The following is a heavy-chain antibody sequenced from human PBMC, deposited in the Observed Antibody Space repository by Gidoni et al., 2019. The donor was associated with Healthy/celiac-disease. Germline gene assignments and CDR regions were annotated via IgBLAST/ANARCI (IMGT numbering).Heavy chain of an antibody. CDR3: ARGRIFDLGMDV. D-gene: IGHD3-3*01. V-gene: IGHV1-3*01. J-gene: IGHJ6*02. Sequence: QVQLVQSGAAVKKPGASVTVSCKASGYTFTSYAMHWVRQAPGQRLEWMGWINAGNGNTKYSQKFQGRVTITRDTSASTAYMELSSLRSEDTAVYYCARGRIFDLGMDVWGQGTTVTVSS. CDR1: GYTFTSYA. CDR2: INAGNGNT.